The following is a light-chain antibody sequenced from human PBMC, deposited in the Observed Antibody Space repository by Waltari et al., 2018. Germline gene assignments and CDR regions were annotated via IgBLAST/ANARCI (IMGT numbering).Light chain of an antibody. J-gene: IGKJ2*01. V-gene: IGKV3-20*01. CDR2: GAS. CDR1: HFFASIY. Sequence: EIVLTQSPGTLSLSPGESATLSCRASHFFASIYMAWFQQKPGQAPRLLIYGASTRATGIPDRFSGSGSEKDFTLIISRLEPEDSAVYYCHQYESVPYTFGQGTKPQIK. CDR3: HQYESVPYT.